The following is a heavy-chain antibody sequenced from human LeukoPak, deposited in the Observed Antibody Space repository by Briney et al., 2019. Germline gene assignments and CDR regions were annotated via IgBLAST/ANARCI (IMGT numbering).Heavy chain of an antibody. J-gene: IGHJ6*03. D-gene: IGHD5-18*01. CDR1: GGSISSGSHY. Sequence: KSSQTLSLTCTVSGGSISSGSHYWSWIRQPAGKGLEWIGRIYTSGSTNYNPSLKSRVTISVDTSKNQFPLKLISVTAADTAVYYCAGDLGGYSDGSYYYYMDVWGKGTTVTVSS. CDR3: AGDLGGYSDGSYYYYMDV. CDR2: IYTSGST. V-gene: IGHV4-61*02.